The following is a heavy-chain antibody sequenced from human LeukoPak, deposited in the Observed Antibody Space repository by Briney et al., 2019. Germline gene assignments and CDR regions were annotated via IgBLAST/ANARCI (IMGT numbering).Heavy chain of an antibody. CDR1: GFTFSSYG. CDR2: IKQDGSEK. V-gene: IGHV3-7*01. J-gene: IGHJ4*02. CDR3: ARDTEWLSR. D-gene: IGHD3-3*01. Sequence: PGGSLRLSCAASGFTFSSYGMHWVRQAPGKGLEWVANIKQDGSEKYYVDSVKGRFTISRDTAKNSLYLQMNSLRAEDTAVYYCARDTEWLSRWGQGTLVTVSS.